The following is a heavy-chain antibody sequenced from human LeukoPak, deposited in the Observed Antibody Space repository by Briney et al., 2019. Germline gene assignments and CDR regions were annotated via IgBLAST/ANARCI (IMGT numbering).Heavy chain of an antibody. Sequence: GGSLRLSCAASGFTFSSYGMHWVRQAPGKGLEWVAFIRYDGSNKYYADSVKGRFTISRDNAKNSLYLQMNSLRAEDTAVYYCAREILVAGSHYFDYWGQGTLVTVSS. J-gene: IGHJ4*02. CDR3: AREILVAGSHYFDY. CDR1: GFTFSSYG. CDR2: IRYDGSNK. D-gene: IGHD6-19*01. V-gene: IGHV3-30*02.